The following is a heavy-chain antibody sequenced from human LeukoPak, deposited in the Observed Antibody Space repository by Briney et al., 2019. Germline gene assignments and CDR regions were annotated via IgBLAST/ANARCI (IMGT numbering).Heavy chain of an antibody. D-gene: IGHD1-20*01. J-gene: IGHJ6*03. Sequence: PSETLSLTCTVSGGSISSYYWSWIRQSPGKGLEWIGYIYYSGSTNYNPSLKSRVTISVDTSKNQFSLKLSSVTAADTAVYYCARDRINWNPYYYYMDVWGKGTTVTVSS. CDR1: GGSISSYY. CDR3: ARDRINWNPYYYYMDV. V-gene: IGHV4-59*12. CDR2: IYYSGST.